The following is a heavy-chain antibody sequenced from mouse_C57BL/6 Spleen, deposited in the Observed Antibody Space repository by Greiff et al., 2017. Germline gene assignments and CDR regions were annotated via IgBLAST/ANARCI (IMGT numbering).Heavy chain of an antibody. V-gene: IGHV7-3*01. CDR3: ARWVNGDDYFDY. CDR2: IRNKANGYTT. CDR1: GFTFTDYY. D-gene: IGHD4-1*02. J-gene: IGHJ2*01. Sequence: EVQVVESGGGLVQPGGSLSLSCAASGFTFTDYYMSWVRQPPGKALEWLGFIRNKANGYTTEYSASVKGRFTISRDNSQSILYLQMNALRAEDSATYYCARWVNGDDYFDYWGQGTTLTVSS.